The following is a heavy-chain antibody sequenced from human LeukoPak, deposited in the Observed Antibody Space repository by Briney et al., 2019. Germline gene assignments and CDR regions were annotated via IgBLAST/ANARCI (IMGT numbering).Heavy chain of an antibody. D-gene: IGHD2-2*01. CDR1: GGSISRSPYY. CDR3: ARQRYCTSTNCYRWFDP. Sequence: SETLSLTCTVPGGSISRSPYYWDWIRQPPGKGLEWIGSIYYSGTTYYNPSLKSRVTISVDTSKNQFSLKLSSVTAADTAVYYCARQRYCTSTNCYRWFDPWGQGTLVTVSS. V-gene: IGHV4-39*01. CDR2: IYYSGTT. J-gene: IGHJ5*02.